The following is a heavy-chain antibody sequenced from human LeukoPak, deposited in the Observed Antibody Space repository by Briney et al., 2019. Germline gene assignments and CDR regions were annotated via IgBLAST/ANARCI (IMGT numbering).Heavy chain of an antibody. CDR3: AKSRSGSANWALQIFDN. D-gene: IGHD1-1*01. CDR1: GFTFSSYW. CDR2: IKQDGSEK. Sequence: PGGSLRLSCAASGFTFSSYWMSWVRQAPGKGLEWVANIKQDGSEKYYVDSVKGRFTISRDNAKNSLYLQMNSLRAEDTAVYFCAKSRSGSANWALQIFDNWSQGTLVTVSS. J-gene: IGHJ4*02. V-gene: IGHV3-7*03.